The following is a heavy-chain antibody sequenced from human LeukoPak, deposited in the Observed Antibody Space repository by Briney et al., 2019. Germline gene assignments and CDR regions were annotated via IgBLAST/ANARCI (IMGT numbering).Heavy chain of an antibody. Sequence: PGGSLRLSCAASGFTFTNNFMSWVRQVPGKGLEWVANIKQDGSETTYADSVRGRFTIFRDNAKDSVHLQMNSLRAEDSATYYCVREGFYFFDFWGQGTLVTVSS. CDR3: VREGFYFFDF. CDR1: GFTFTNNF. J-gene: IGHJ4*01. CDR2: IKQDGSET. V-gene: IGHV3-7*01.